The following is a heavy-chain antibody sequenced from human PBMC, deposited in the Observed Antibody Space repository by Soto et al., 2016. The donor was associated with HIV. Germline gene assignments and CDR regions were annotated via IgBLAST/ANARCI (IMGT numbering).Heavy chain of an antibody. CDR3: VKDNSGWYYFDY. D-gene: IGHD6-19*01. CDR1: GFTFDDYA. Sequence: EVQLVGSGGGLVQPGRSLRLSCASSGFTFDDYAMHWVRQAPGKGLEWVSGISWNSGTIGYADSVKGRFTISRDNAKNSLYLQMNSLRVEDTAFYYCVKDNSGWYYFDYWGQGTLVTVSS. CDR2: ISWNSGTI. V-gene: IGHV3-9*01. J-gene: IGHJ4*02.